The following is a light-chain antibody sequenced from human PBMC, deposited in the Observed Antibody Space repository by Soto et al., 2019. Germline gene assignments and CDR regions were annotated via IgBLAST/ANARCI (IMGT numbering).Light chain of an antibody. CDR1: QSINTY. Sequence: DIQMTQSPSSLSASIGDGVTITCRASQSINTYLNWYQQKPGKAPKLLISDASNLQSGVPSRFSGSGSGTDFTLTISSLQPEDFATYYCQQSFSTLLITFGQGTKVEIK. CDR2: DAS. J-gene: IGKJ1*01. CDR3: QQSFSTLLIT. V-gene: IGKV1-39*01.